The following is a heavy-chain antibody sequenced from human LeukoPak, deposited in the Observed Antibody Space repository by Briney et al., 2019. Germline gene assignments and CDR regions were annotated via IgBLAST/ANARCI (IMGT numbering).Heavy chain of an antibody. CDR2: IKQDGSEK. Sequence: PGGSLRLSCAASGFTVSSNYMSWVRQAPGKGLEWVANIKQDGSEKYYVDSVKGRFTISRDNAKNSLYLQMNSLRAEDTAVYYCARDYHRNYYDSSGYYSWFAFDIWGQGTMVTVSS. CDR1: GFTVSSNY. V-gene: IGHV3-7*01. J-gene: IGHJ3*02. D-gene: IGHD3-22*01. CDR3: ARDYHRNYYDSSGYYSWFAFDI.